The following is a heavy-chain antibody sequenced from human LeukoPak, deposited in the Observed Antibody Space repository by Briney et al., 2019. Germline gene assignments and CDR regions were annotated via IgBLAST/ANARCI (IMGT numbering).Heavy chain of an antibody. Sequence: ASVKVSCKASGYTFTGYYMHWVRQAPGQGLEWMGRINPNSGGTNYAQKFQGRVTMTRDTSISTAYMGLSRLRSDDTAVYYCARDLGNWNYGLDYWGQGTLVTVSS. J-gene: IGHJ4*02. CDR3: ARDLGNWNYGLDY. CDR2: INPNSGGT. V-gene: IGHV1-2*06. D-gene: IGHD1-7*01. CDR1: GYTFTGYY.